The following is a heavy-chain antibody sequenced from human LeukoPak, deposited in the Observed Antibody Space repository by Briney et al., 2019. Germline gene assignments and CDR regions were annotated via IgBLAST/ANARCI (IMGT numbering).Heavy chain of an antibody. CDR1: GFTFSSYS. J-gene: IGHJ3*02. V-gene: IGHV3-21*01. CDR2: ISSSSSYI. Sequence: KSGGSLRLSCAASGFTFSSYSMNWVRQAPGKGLEWVSSISSSSSYIYYADSVKGRFTISRDNAKNSLYLQMNSLRAEDTAVYYCARDLGDRITMIVVVSDAFDIWGQGTMVTVSS. CDR3: ARDLGDRITMIVVVSDAFDI. D-gene: IGHD3-22*01.